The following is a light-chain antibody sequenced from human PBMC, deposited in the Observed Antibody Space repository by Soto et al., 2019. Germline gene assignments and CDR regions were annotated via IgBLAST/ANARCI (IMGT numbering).Light chain of an antibody. V-gene: IGKV1-39*01. CDR1: QNIVSD. Sequence: DIQLTQSPSSLYASGGDTVIITCRASQNIVSDLSWYQQRPGKPPNLLVYAASSLESWVPSRFSGSGSGTHFTLAISNLQPEDVATYFCQQSHSLPLPFGGGTKVQIK. CDR3: QQSHSLPLP. J-gene: IGKJ4*01. CDR2: AAS.